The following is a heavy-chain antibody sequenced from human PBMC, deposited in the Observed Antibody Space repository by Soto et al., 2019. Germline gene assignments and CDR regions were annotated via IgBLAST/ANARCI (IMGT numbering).Heavy chain of an antibody. V-gene: IGHV3-23*01. J-gene: IGHJ4*02. CDR2: IGGSGRTT. CDR1: AFTFNNYA. Sequence: GALRLSCAASAFTFNNYAMSWVRQAPGKGLEWVSGIGGSGRTTYYADSVKGRFTISRDNSNNTLFLQMNSLRAEDTAVYYCAKSRYSDSSGDFYDYWGQGTLVTVSS. CDR3: AKSRYSDSSGDFYDY. D-gene: IGHD3-22*01.